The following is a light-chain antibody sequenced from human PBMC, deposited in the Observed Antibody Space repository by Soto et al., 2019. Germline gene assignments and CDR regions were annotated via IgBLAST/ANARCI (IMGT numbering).Light chain of an antibody. CDR3: QQRHMWPIT. CDR2: DAY. J-gene: IGKJ5*01. CDR1: QSFRGL. V-gene: IGKV3-11*01. Sequence: EFVLTHSPVTLSLSPGERATLSCRASQSFRGLLAWYQQKPGQAPRLLIYDAYNRATGIPPRFSGSGSGTDFTLTISSLEPEDSAVYYCQQRHMWPITFGQGTLLEIK.